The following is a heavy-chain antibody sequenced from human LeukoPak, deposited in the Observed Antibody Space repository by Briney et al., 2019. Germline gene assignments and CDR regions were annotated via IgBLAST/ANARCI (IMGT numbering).Heavy chain of an antibody. CDR3: ARDSTVTTGY. J-gene: IGHJ4*02. CDR2: IGSSSSYI. V-gene: IGHV3-21*01. CDR1: GFTLSSYS. Sequence: PGGSLRLSCAASGFTLSSYSMNWVRQAPGKGLEWVSSIGSSSSYIYYADSVKGRFTISRDNAKNSLYLQMNSLRAEDTAVYYCARDSTVTTGYWGQGTLVTVSS. D-gene: IGHD4-17*01.